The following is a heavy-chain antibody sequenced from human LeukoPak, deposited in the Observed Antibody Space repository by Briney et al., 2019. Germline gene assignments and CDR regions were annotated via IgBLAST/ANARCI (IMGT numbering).Heavy chain of an antibody. CDR1: GGSISSRSYY. Sequence: SETLSLTCTVSGGSISSRSYYWSWIRQPAGKGLEYIGRIHTSASTDYNPSLKSRVTISVDMSKNQFSLILSSVTAADTAVYYCARDRHRYYMDVWGKGTTVTISS. CDR2: IHTSAST. J-gene: IGHJ6*03. V-gene: IGHV4-61*02. CDR3: ARDRHRYYMDV.